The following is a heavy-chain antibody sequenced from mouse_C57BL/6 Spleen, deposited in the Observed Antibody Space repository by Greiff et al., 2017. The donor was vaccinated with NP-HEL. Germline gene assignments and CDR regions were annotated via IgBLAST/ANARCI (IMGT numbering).Heavy chain of an antibody. J-gene: IGHJ3*01. Sequence: QVQLQQPGAELVKPGASVKLSCKASGYTFTSYWMQWVKQRPGQGLEWIGYINPSSGYTKYNQKFKDKATLTADKSSSTAYMQLSSLTYEDSAVYYCARGTGTTWFAYWGQGTLVTVSA. CDR1: GYTFTSYW. V-gene: IGHV1-7*01. CDR2: INPSSGYT. CDR3: ARGTGTTWFAY. D-gene: IGHD4-1*01.